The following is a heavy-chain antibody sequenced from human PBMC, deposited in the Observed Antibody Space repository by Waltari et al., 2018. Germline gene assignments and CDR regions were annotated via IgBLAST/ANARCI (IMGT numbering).Heavy chain of an antibody. V-gene: IGHV1-69*12. CDR3: ARAYYDFWSGYYSWFDP. Sequence: VQLVQSGAEVKKPGSSVKVSCKASGGTFSSYAISWVRQAPGQGLEWMGGIIPIFGTANYAQKFQGRVTITADESTSTAYMELSSLRSEDTAVYYCARAYYDFWSGYYSWFDPWGQGTLVTVSS. D-gene: IGHD3-3*01. CDR2: IIPIFGTA. J-gene: IGHJ5*02. CDR1: GGTFSSYA.